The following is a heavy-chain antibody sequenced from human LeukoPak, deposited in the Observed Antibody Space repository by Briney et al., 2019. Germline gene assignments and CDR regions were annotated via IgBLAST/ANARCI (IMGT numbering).Heavy chain of an antibody. CDR1: GYSISSGYF. CDR3: ARTPDGDYAYVEI. D-gene: IGHD4-17*01. Sequence: SGTLSLTCTVSGYSISSGYFWGWIRQPPGKGLEWIGSIYHSGTTYYNPSLKSRVTISVDTSKNQFSLKLSSVTAADTAVYYCARTPDGDYAYVEIWGQGTLVTVSS. CDR2: IYHSGTT. J-gene: IGHJ4*02. V-gene: IGHV4-38-2*02.